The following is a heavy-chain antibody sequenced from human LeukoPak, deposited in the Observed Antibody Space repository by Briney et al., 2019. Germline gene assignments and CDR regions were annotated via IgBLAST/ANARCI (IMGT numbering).Heavy chain of an antibody. V-gene: IGHV1-69*05. J-gene: IGHJ4*02. CDR3: ATIEWGLVVTAIRGFY. Sequence: GASVNVSCKASGGTFSSYAISWVRQAPGQGLEWMGGIIPIFGTANYAQKFQGRVTITTDESTSTAYMELSSLRSEDTAVYYCATIEWGLVVTAIRGFYWGQGTLVTVSS. D-gene: IGHD2-21*02. CDR1: GGTFSSYA. CDR2: IIPIFGTA.